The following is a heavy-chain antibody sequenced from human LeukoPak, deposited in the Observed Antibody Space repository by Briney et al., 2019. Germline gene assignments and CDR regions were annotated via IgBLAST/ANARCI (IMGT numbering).Heavy chain of an antibody. J-gene: IGHJ5*02. CDR3: ARGGTSGTHLNWFDP. V-gene: IGHV4-59*01. D-gene: IGHD1-1*01. Sequence: SETLSLTCTVSGGSISSYYWSWIRPPPGKGLEWIGHIYGSGSTNYNPSLKSRVTLSVDTSKNQFSLKLSSVTAADTAVYYCARGGTSGTHLNWFDPWGQGTLVTVSS. CDR1: GGSISSYY. CDR2: IYGSGST.